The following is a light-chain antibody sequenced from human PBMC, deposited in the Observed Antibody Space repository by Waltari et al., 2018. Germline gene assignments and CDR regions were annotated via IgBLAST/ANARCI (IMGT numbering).Light chain of an antibody. CDR3: QQLNSYPLT. CDR2: AAS. V-gene: IGKV1-9*01. Sequence: DIQLTQSPSFLSASVGDRVTITCRASQGISSSLAWYQQKPGKAPKLLMYAASTLQSGVPSRFSGRGSGTEFTLTISSLQPEDFATYYCQQLNSYPLTFGGGTKVEIK. CDR1: QGISSS. J-gene: IGKJ4*01.